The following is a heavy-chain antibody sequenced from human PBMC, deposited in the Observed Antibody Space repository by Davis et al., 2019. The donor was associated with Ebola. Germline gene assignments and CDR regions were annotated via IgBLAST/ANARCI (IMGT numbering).Heavy chain of an antibody. J-gene: IGHJ6*02. V-gene: IGHV1-2*05. CDR2: VILKSGAT. CDR1: GYTFTDYN. Sequence: ASVKVSCKASGYTFTDYNIHWMRQAPGQGLEWLGRVILKSGATNYAQKFQGRVTMTRDTSISTVYMELSRLTSDDTVVYYCARGTNCGLDVWGQGTTVTVSS. CDR3: ARGTNCGLDV.